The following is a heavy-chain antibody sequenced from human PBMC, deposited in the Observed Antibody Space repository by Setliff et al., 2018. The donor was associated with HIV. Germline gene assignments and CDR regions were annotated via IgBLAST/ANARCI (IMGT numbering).Heavy chain of an antibody. Sequence: PSETLSLTCTVFGGSISGYYWSWIRQPPGKGLERIGYITYSGSTKYNPSLKSRVTISIDTTKNQFSLKLSSVTPADPAVYYCACHAPYTSNWNDAALDIWGQGTMVTVSS. CDR2: ITYSGST. D-gene: IGHD1-1*01. CDR3: ACHAPYTSNWNDAALDI. CDR1: GGSISGYY. J-gene: IGHJ3*02. V-gene: IGHV4-59*01.